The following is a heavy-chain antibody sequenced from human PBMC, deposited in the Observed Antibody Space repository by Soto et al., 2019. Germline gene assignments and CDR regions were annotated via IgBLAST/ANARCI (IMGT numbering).Heavy chain of an antibody. CDR3: ATKRGSGSSPFDY. Sequence: QVQLQESGPGLVKPSETLSLSCTVSGGSISSHYWSWIRQSPGKGLEWIGYIYDSGTTNYNPSLKSRVTQSVDPSKNPFSLKLSSVTPADPAVYYCATKRGSGSSPFDYWGQGTLVTLSS. CDR2: IYDSGTT. J-gene: IGHJ4*02. D-gene: IGHD3-10*01. CDR1: GGSISSHY. V-gene: IGHV4-4*08.